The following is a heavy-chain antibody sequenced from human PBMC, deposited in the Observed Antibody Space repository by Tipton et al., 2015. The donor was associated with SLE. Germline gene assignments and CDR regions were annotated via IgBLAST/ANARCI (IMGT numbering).Heavy chain of an antibody. CDR3: ARVPDYGDYPPVFDL. D-gene: IGHD4-17*01. J-gene: IGHJ2*01. V-gene: IGHV4-38-2*01. CDR1: GYSISSGYY. Sequence: GLVKPSETLSLTCAVSGYSISSGYYWGWIRQPPGKGLEWIGYIYYSGSTYYNPSLKSRVTISVDTSKNQFSLKLSSVTAADTAVYYCARVPDYGDYPPVFDLWGRGTLVTVSS. CDR2: IYYSGST.